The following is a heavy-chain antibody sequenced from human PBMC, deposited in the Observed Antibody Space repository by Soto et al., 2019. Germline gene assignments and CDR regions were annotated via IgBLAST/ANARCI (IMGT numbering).Heavy chain of an antibody. V-gene: IGHV4-39*01. J-gene: IGHJ4*02. CDR1: GGSISSSDYY. CDR3: ARNGGSYPSGFDC. D-gene: IGHD1-26*01. CDR2: IYYSGST. Sequence: QLQLQESGPGLVKPSETLSLTCTVSGGSISSSDYYWGWIRQPPGKGLEWIGSIYYSGSTYYNPSLKSRVTISVDTSKNQFSLKLSSVTAADTAVYYCARNGGSYPSGFDCWGQGTLVTVSS.